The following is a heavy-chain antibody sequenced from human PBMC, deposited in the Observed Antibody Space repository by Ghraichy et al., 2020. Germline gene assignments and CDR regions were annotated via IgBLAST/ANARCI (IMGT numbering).Heavy chain of an antibody. J-gene: IGHJ4*02. CDR2: IYSGGST. V-gene: IGHV3-66*01. CDR1: GFTVSSNY. CDR3: ARDGGIAAACPFGY. D-gene: IGHD6-13*01. Sequence: GGSLRISCAASGFTVSSNYMSWVRQAPGKGLEWVSVIYSGGSTYYADSVKGRFTISRDNSKNTLYLQMNSLRAEDTAVYYCARDGGIAAACPFGYWGQGTLVTVSS.